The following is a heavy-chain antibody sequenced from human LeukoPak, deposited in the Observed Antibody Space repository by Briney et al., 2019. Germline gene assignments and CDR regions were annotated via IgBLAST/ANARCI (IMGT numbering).Heavy chain of an antibody. CDR1: GFTFSSYA. D-gene: IGHD3-10*01. J-gene: IGHJ4*02. CDR2: ISSNGGST. V-gene: IGHV3-64D*09. CDR3: VKGRITMVRGVFDY. Sequence: GGSLRLSCSASGFTFSSYAMHWVRQTPGKGLEYVSAISSNGGSTYYADSVKGRFTISRDNSKNTLYLQMSSLRAEDTAVYYCVKGRITMVRGVFDYWGQGTLVTVSS.